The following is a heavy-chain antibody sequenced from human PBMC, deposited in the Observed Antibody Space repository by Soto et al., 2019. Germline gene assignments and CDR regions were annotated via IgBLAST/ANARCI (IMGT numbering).Heavy chain of an antibody. V-gene: IGHV4-59*01. D-gene: IGHD6-13*01. J-gene: IGHJ4*01. Sequence: SETLSLTCTVSGAPITINYWSWIRQAPGKGLEWIGYIYYSGSTTYNPSLKSRVTMSADTSKDQFSLKLNSVTAADTAVYYCARDAAGPYDHWGPGILVTVSS. CDR1: GAPITINY. CDR3: ARDAAGPYDH. CDR2: IYYSGST.